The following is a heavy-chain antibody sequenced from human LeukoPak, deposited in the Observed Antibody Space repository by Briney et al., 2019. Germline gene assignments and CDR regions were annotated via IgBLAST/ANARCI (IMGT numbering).Heavy chain of an antibody. V-gene: IGHV3-33*01. J-gene: IGHJ3*01. D-gene: IGHD4-17*01. CDR3: AGPYGDYARGGFDL. Sequence: SGGSLRLSCAASGFTFNNYGMHWVRQAPGKGLEWVAVIWYDGNSKYYADSVKGRFTISRDNSKNTLYLQMNTLRAEDTAVYYCAGPYGDYARGGFDLWGLGTMVTVSS. CDR2: IWYDGNSK. CDR1: GFTFNNYG.